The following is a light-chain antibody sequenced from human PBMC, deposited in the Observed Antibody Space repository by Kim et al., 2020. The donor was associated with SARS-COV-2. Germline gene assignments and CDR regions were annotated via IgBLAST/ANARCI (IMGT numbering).Light chain of an antibody. CDR1: QSISRS. J-gene: IGKJ5*01. CDR2: AAS. Sequence: DIQMTQSPSSLSASVGDRVTITCRASQSISRSLNWYQQKPGKAPNLLIYAASSLQSRVPSRFSGSGSGTDFTLIISSLLPEDFATYYCQQSFTFITFCQGTRLEIK. V-gene: IGKV1-39*01. CDR3: QQSFTFIT.